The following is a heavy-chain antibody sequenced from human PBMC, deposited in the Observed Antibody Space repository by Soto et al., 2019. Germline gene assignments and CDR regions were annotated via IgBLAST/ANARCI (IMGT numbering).Heavy chain of an antibody. CDR3: GRDVARKDDYYGIDG. Sequence: QVQLVQSGAEVKKPGSSVKLSCKASGGSFGNYVITWVRQAPGQGLEWMGGIVPLLGTANYQQKYRDRVFHRADKSTSTAYMELRSLRTKDTAIYDCGRDVARKDDYYGIDGWVQGTNVTVSS. J-gene: IGHJ6*02. CDR2: IVPLLGTA. CDR1: GGSFGNYV. D-gene: IGHD2-21*01. V-gene: IGHV1-69*06.